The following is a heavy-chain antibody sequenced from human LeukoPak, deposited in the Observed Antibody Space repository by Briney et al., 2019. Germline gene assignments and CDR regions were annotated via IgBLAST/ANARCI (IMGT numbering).Heavy chain of an antibody. D-gene: IGHD3-22*01. CDR3: ARVYADYYDSSGNQGDAFDI. V-gene: IGHV1-18*01. CDR1: GYTFTSYG. CDR2: ISAYNGNT. J-gene: IGHJ3*02. Sequence: GASVKVSCKASGYTFTSYGISWVRQAPGQGLEWMGWISAYNGNTNCAQKLQGRVTMTTDTSTSTAYMELRSLRSDDTAVYYCARVYADYYDSSGNQGDAFDIWGQGTMVTVSS.